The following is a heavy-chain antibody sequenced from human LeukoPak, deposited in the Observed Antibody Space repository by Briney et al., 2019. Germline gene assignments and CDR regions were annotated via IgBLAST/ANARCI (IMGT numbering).Heavy chain of an antibody. CDR2: IGGSSGIT. J-gene: IGHJ4*02. D-gene: IGHD3-22*01. V-gene: IGHV3-23*01. CDR3: AKGSYYDSSGSFYFDC. Sequence: GGSLRLSCAASRFTFNSYAMSWVRQAPGKGLEWVSVIGGSSGITFYVGSVKGRFTISRDNSKNTLYVQVNSLGTEDTAAYYCAKGSYYDSSGSFYFDCWGQGTLVTVSS. CDR1: RFTFNSYA.